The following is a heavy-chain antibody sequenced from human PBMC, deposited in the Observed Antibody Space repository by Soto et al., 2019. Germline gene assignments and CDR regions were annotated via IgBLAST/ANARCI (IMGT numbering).Heavy chain of an antibody. Sequence: ASVKVSCKASGGTFSSYAISWVRQAPGQGLEWMGGIIPIFGTANYAQKFQGRVTITADESTSTAYMELSSLRSEDTAVYYCARDRSGFSYGCGNYYYGIDVRAQRTTVTGSS. CDR3: ARDRSGFSYGCGNYYYGIDV. CDR2: IIPIFGTA. J-gene: IGHJ6*02. CDR1: GGTFSSYA. V-gene: IGHV1-69*13. D-gene: IGHD5-18*01.